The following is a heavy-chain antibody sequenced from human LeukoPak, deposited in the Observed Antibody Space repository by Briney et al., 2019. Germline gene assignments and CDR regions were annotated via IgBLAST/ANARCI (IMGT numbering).Heavy chain of an antibody. Sequence: PGGSLRLSCEASGFTFSSYAMGWVRQAPGKGLEWVSVTSESGGSTHYADSVKGWFTIYRDNSKNTLYLQMNSLRAEDTAVYYCAKDSRRRYGELDYWGQGTLVTVSS. D-gene: IGHD4-17*01. J-gene: IGHJ4*02. CDR1: GFTFSSYA. CDR2: TSESGGST. V-gene: IGHV3-23*01. CDR3: AKDSRRRYGELDY.